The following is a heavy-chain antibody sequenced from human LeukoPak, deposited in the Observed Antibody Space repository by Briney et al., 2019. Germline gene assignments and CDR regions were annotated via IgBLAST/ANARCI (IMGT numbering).Heavy chain of an antibody. CDR1: GYTFTSYD. CDR3: ARYGSGSYSDSYGMDV. D-gene: IGHD3-10*01. J-gene: IGHJ6*02. V-gene: IGHV1-8*01. CDR2: MNPNSGNT. Sequence: ASVTVSCKASGYTFTSYDSNWVRQATGQGLEWMGWMNPNSGNTGYAQKFQGRVTMTRNTSISTAYMELSSLRSEDTAVYYCARYGSGSYSDSYGMDVWGQGTTVTVSS.